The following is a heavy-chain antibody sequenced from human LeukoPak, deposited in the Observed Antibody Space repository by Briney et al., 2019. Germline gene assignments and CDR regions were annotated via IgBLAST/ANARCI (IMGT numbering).Heavy chain of an antibody. CDR1: GFTFSSYA. J-gene: IGHJ4*02. D-gene: IGHD3-3*01. CDR3: AKDGRFLEWLFLL. Sequence: GGSLRLSCAASGFTFSSYAMSWVRQAPGKGLEWVSAISGSGGSTYYADSVKGRFTISRDNSKNTLYLQMNSLSAEDTAVYYCAKDGRFLEWLFLLWGQGTLVTVSS. CDR2: ISGSGGST. V-gene: IGHV3-23*01.